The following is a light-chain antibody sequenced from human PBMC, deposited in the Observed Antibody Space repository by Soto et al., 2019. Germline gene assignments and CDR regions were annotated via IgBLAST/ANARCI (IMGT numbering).Light chain of an antibody. V-gene: IGKV3-15*01. CDR1: QSVSSS. Sequence: EIVMTQSPATLSVSPGERATLSCRASQSVSSSLAWYQQKPGQAPRPLIYGASTRATGIPGRFSGSGSGTEFSLTISSLQSEDVAVYYCQQDNNWWTFGQGTKVDIK. CDR2: GAS. J-gene: IGKJ1*01. CDR3: QQDNNWWT.